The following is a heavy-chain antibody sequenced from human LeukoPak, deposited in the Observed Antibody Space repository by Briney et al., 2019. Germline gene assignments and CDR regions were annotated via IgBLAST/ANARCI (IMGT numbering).Heavy chain of an antibody. D-gene: IGHD3-10*01. CDR1: GFTLSNNY. J-gene: IGHJ5*02. Sequence: PGGSLRLSCAACGFTLSNNYMRWVRRAAGKGGEGVSLIYSGGGTYSADSVKGRFTISRHNSKNTLYLQMNSLRAEDTAVYYCARNSGQLGAWGQGTLVTVSS. CDR2: IYSGGGT. V-gene: IGHV3-53*01. CDR3: ARNSGQLGA.